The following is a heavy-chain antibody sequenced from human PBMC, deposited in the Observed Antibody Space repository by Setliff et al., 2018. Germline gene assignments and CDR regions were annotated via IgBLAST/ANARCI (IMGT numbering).Heavy chain of an antibody. Sequence: ASVKVSCKAFGYTFAKYGTSWVRQAPGQGLEWMGWISGYNGYTVYAQKLQGRVTLTTDTSTGTAYMEVKSLRSDDTAQYYCVRDRAAIVIGPPTAAFDIWGQGTMVTVS. CDR3: VRDRAAIVIGPPTAAFDI. CDR1: GYTFAKYG. D-gene: IGHD2-2*01. J-gene: IGHJ3*02. V-gene: IGHV1-18*01. CDR2: ISGYNGYT.